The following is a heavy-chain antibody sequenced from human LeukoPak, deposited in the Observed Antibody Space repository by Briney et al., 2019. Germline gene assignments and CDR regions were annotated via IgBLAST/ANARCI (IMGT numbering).Heavy chain of an antibody. CDR3: ASYDYGAGGFDY. D-gene: IGHD4-17*01. CDR2: ISGSGGST. CDR1: GFTFSSYA. V-gene: IGHV3-23*01. Sequence: PGGSLRPSCAASGFTFSSYAMSWVRQAPGKGLEWVSAISGSGGSTYYADSVKGRFTISRDNSKNTLYLQMNSLRAEDTAVYYCASYDYGAGGFDYWGQGALVTVSS. J-gene: IGHJ4*02.